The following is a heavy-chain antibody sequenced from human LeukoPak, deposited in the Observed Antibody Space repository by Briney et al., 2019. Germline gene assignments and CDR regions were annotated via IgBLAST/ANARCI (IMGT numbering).Heavy chain of an antibody. CDR2: INPNSGGT. J-gene: IGHJ4*02. CDR3: ARVGYYESSGYYEY. Sequence: ASVKVSCKASGYTFTHHGISWVRQAPGQGPEWMGRINPNSGGTNYAQKFQGRVTMTRDTSISTVYMELSRLRSDDTAVYYCARVGYYESSGYYEYWGQGTLVTVSS. V-gene: IGHV1-2*06. CDR1: GYTFTHHG. D-gene: IGHD3-22*01.